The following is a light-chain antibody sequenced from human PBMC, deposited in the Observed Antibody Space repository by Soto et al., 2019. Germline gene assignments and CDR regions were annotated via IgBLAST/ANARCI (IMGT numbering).Light chain of an antibody. J-gene: IGKJ5*01. CDR3: QQRHSYPIT. CDR1: QAISSL. V-gene: IGKV1-9*01. Sequence: DIQLTQSPSFLSASVGDKVTITCRASQAISSLLAWYQQKPGKAPKLLIHTASTLQSGVPSRFSGSGSGTEFTLTISSLQPEDFATYYCQQRHSYPITFGQGTRLEIK. CDR2: TAS.